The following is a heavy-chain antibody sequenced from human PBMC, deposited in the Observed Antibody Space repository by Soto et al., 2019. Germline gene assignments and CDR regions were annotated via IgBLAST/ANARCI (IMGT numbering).Heavy chain of an antibody. V-gene: IGHV4-39*01. J-gene: IGHJ1*01. CDR3: ARHTPAISISDH. Sequence: SETLSLTCTISGCSISISSYYWSWIRQPPGKGLEWIGSIYYSGSTYYNPSLKSRVTISVDTSKNQFSLKLSSVTAADTAVYYCARHTPAISISDHWGQG. CDR2: IYYSGST. CDR1: GCSISISSYY. D-gene: IGHD2-15*01.